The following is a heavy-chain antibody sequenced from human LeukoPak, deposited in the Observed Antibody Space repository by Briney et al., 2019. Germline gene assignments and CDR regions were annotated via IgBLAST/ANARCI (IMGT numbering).Heavy chain of an antibody. J-gene: IGHJ4*02. D-gene: IGHD5-12*01. Sequence: PGGSLRLSCAASGFTFSSYAMSWVRQAPGKGLEWVSAISGSGGSTYYADSVKGRFTISRDNAKNSLFLQMNSLRVEDTAVYYCARTRYDWDYFDPWGQGTLATVSS. CDR3: ARTRYDWDYFDP. CDR1: GFTFSSYA. CDR2: ISGSGGST. V-gene: IGHV3-23*01.